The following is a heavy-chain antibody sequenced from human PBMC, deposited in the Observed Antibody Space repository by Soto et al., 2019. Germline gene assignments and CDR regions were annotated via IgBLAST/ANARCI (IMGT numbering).Heavy chain of an antibody. V-gene: IGHV3-30*18. CDR1: GFTFSSYG. D-gene: IGHD2-21*01. CDR3: AKDCGGGYYYYYGMDV. Sequence: PGGSLRLSCAASGFTFSSYGMHWVRQAPGKGLEWVAVISYDGSNKYYADSVKGRFTISRDNSKNTLYLQMNSLRAEDTAVYYCAKDCGGGYYYYYGMDVWGQGTTVTVSS. CDR2: ISYDGSNK. J-gene: IGHJ6*02.